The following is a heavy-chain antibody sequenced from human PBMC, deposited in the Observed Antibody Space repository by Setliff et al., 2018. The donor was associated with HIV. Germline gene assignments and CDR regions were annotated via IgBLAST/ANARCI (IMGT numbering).Heavy chain of an antibody. V-gene: IGHV5-51*03. CDR2: IYPGDSDT. CDR1: GYSFTSYW. CDR3: ARLPPSIEARQGAFDI. Sequence: GESLKISCKGSGYSFTSYWIGWVRQMPGKGLEWMGIIYPGDSDTRYSPSFQGQVTISADKSISTAYLQWSSLKASDTSMYYCARLPPSIEARQGAFDIWGQGTMVTVSS. J-gene: IGHJ3*02. D-gene: IGHD6-6*01.